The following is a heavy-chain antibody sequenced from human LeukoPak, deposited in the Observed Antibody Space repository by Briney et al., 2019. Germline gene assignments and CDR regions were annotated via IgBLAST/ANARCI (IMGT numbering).Heavy chain of an antibody. CDR3: ARSVEGYCRGGSCYSYSYYMDV. CDR2: INHSGST. Sequence: SETLSLTCAAYGGSFSGYYWSWIRQPPGKGLEWIGEINHSGSTNYNPSLKSRVTISVDTSKNQFSLKLSSVTAADTAVYYCARSVEGYCRGGSCYSYSYYMDVWGEGTTVTVSS. D-gene: IGHD2-15*01. CDR1: GGSFSGYY. V-gene: IGHV4-34*01. J-gene: IGHJ6*03.